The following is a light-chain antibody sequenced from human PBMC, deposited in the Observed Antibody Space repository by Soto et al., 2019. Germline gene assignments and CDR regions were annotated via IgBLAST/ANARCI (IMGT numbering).Light chain of an antibody. CDR1: ESLSTF. Sequence: EIVLTQSPGTLSVSPGERVTLSCRASESLSTFLAWYQQKPGQAPRLLIYGASTKATGIPARFSGSGSATDFTLTISSLQSEDSAVYYCQSYKDWPFAFGQGTKLEI. CDR3: QSYKDWPFA. CDR2: GAS. V-gene: IGKV3-15*01. J-gene: IGKJ2*01.